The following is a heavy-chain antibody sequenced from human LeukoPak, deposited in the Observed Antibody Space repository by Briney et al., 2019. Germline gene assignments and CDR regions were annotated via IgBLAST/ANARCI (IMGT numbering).Heavy chain of an antibody. CDR3: AKDRSSWYYPFDS. J-gene: IGHJ4*02. CDR2: VSGGGHNT. V-gene: IGHV3-23*01. Sequence: PGGSLRLSCVASGFTFSGYAMSWVREAPGKGLEWVSVVSGGGHNTYYADSVKGRFTMSRDNSKGTVYLQMNSLRAEDTAVYYCAKDRSSWYYPFDSWGQGTLVTVSS. D-gene: IGHD3-3*01. CDR1: GFTFSGYA.